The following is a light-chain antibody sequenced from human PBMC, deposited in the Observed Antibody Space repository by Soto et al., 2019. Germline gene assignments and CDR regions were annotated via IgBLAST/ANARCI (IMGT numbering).Light chain of an antibody. CDR2: ESS. Sequence: EIVLTQSPGTLSLSPGERATLSCRASQSVSSSYLAWYQQKPGQAPRLLIYESSNRATGIAARFSGSGSGTEFTLTISSLQPNDSATYYCQQYTTYWTFGQGTKVDI. J-gene: IGKJ1*01. CDR1: QSVSSSY. CDR3: QQYTTYWT. V-gene: IGKV3-20*01.